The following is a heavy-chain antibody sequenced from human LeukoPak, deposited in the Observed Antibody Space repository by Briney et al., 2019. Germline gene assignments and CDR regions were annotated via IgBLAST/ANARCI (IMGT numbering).Heavy chain of an antibody. Sequence: GGSLRLSCAASGFTFSTYWMQWVRQAPGKGLVWVSRINSDGSSTSYADSVKGRFTISRDNAKNTLYLQMNSLRAGDTAVYYCARVGSGSGSYFDYWGQGTLVTVSS. CDR2: INSDGSST. J-gene: IGHJ4*02. V-gene: IGHV3-74*01. CDR3: ARVGSGSGSYFDY. CDR1: GFTFSTYW. D-gene: IGHD3-10*01.